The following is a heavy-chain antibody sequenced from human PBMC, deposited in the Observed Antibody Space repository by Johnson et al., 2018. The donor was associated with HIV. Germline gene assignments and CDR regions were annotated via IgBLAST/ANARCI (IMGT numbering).Heavy chain of an antibody. V-gene: IGHV3-20*04. Sequence: VQLVESGGGLVRPGGSLRVSCTATGFTFDDYVVSWVRHAPGKGLEWVSLISWDGGNTYYADAVKGRFTISRDNAKNTMFVQMNSLRVEDTAVYYCARSGPNWAFDFWGQGTMVTVSS. D-gene: IGHD1-1*01. CDR2: ISWDGGNT. CDR3: ARSGPNWAFDF. CDR1: GFTFDDYV. J-gene: IGHJ3*01.